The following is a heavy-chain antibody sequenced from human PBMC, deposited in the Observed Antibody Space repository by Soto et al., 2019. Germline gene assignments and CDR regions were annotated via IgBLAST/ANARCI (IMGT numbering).Heavy chain of an antibody. D-gene: IGHD3-3*01. CDR2: ISAYNGNT. J-gene: IGHJ4*02. Sequence: ASVKVSCKASGYTFTSYGVSWVRQAPGQGLEWMGWISAYNGNTNYAQKLQGRVTMTTDTSTSTAYMELRSLRSDDTAVYYCVRVGPYYDFWSGYPNFDCWGQGTHVTVSS. CDR1: GYTFTSYG. CDR3: VRVGPYYDFWSGYPNFDC. V-gene: IGHV1-18*01.